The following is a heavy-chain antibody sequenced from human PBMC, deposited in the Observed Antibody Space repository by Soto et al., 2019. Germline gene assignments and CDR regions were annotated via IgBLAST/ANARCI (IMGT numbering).Heavy chain of an antibody. Sequence: PGGSLRLSCAASGFTFSSYSMNWVRQAPGKGLEWVSYISSSSSTIYYADSVKGRFTISRDNAKNSLYLQMNSLRDEDTAVYYCARSPKITIFGVVTGTTEYYFDYWGQGTLVTVSS. V-gene: IGHV3-48*02. J-gene: IGHJ4*02. CDR1: GFTFSSYS. D-gene: IGHD3-3*01. CDR2: ISSSSSTI. CDR3: ARSPKITIFGVVTGTTEYYFDY.